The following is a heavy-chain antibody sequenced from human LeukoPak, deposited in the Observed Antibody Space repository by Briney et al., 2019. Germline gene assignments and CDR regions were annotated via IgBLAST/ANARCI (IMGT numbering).Heavy chain of an antibody. Sequence: PSETLSLTCTVPGGSMSSYYWSWIRQPPGKGLEWIGYIYYSGSTNYNPSLKSRVTISVDTSKHQFSLKLSSVTAADTAVYYCARDWNTPLGMDVWGQGTTVTVSS. J-gene: IGHJ6*02. D-gene: IGHD1/OR15-1a*01. CDR2: IYYSGST. CDR3: ARDWNTPLGMDV. V-gene: IGHV4-59*01. CDR1: GGSMSSYY.